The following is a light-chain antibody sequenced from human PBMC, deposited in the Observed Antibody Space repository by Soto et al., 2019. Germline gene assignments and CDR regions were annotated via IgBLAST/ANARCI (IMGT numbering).Light chain of an antibody. CDR1: QSLLHSNGYNY. Sequence: DIVMTQSPLSLPVTPGEPASISCRSSQSLLHSNGYNYLDWYLQKPGQSPQLLIYLGSNRASGVPARFSGSGSGTDFTLKIGRVEAEDVGVYYCMQALQTPWTFGQGTKVEIK. CDR2: LGS. V-gene: IGKV2-28*01. CDR3: MQALQTPWT. J-gene: IGKJ1*01.